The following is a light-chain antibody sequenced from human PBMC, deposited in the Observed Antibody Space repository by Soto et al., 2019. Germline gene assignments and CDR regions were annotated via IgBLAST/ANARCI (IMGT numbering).Light chain of an antibody. V-gene: IGKV3-20*01. CDR1: QSISSNF. J-gene: IGKJ4*01. Sequence: EIVLTQSPDTLSLSPWEGATLSCRASQSISSNFLAWYQQRPGQAPRLLMYAASSRATGIPDRFSGSGSGTDFTLTIRRPEPEDFAVYYCQQYGSSPRTFGGGTKVDIK. CDR2: AAS. CDR3: QQYGSSPRT.